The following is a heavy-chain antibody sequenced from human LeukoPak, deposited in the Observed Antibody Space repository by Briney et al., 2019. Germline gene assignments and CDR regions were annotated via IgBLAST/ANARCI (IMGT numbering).Heavy chain of an antibody. CDR2: IYYSGST. J-gene: IGHJ5*02. V-gene: IGHV4-30-4*01. CDR3: ASSIAARPALFDP. D-gene: IGHD6-6*01. Sequence: SQTLSLTCTVSGGSISSGDYYWSWLRQPPGKGLEWIGYIYYSGSTYYNPSLKSRVTISVDTSKNQFSLKLSSVTAADTAVYYCASSIAARPALFDPWGQGTLVTVSS. CDR1: GGSISSGDYY.